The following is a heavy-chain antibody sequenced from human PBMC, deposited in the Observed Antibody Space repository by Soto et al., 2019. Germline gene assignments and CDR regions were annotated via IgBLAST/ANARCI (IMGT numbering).Heavy chain of an antibody. Sequence: GGSLRLSCAASGFTFSSYAMSWVRQAPGKGLEWVSAISGSGGSTYYADSVKGRFTTSRDNSKNTLYLQMNSLRAEDTAVYYCAKENGYSSSWFEFDYWGQGTLVTVSS. D-gene: IGHD6-13*01. CDR3: AKENGYSSSWFEFDY. CDR1: GFTFSSYA. J-gene: IGHJ4*02. V-gene: IGHV3-23*01. CDR2: ISGSGGST.